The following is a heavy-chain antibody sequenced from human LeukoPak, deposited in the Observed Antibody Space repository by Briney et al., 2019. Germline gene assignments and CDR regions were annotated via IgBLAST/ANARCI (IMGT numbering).Heavy chain of an antibody. J-gene: IGHJ4*02. CDR2: VSYDGSNK. Sequence: GGSLRLSCAASGFTFSSCGMHWVRQAPGKGLEWIAAVSYDGSNKYYADSVRGRLTISRDNSKNTLYLQMNSLRAEDTAVYYCARAGRADGDYHYFDYWGQGTLVTVSS. CDR1: GFTFSSCG. CDR3: ARAGRADGDYHYFDY. D-gene: IGHD4-17*01. V-gene: IGHV3-30*03.